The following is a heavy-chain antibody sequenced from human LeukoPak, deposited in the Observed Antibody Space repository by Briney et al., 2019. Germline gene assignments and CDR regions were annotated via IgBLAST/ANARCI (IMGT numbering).Heavy chain of an antibody. D-gene: IGHD6-13*01. CDR3: VRSSAAAKYYFDY. V-gene: IGHV3-30-3*01. CDR1: GFIFSRHT. J-gene: IGHJ4*02. CDR2: ISYDGSNE. Sequence: AGGSLRLSCAASGFIFSRHTMHWVRQAPGKGLQWVALISYDGSNEYFADSVKGRFTISRDNSRNTLSLQVNSLRLEDTAVYYCVRSSAAAKYYFDYWGQGTLVTVSP.